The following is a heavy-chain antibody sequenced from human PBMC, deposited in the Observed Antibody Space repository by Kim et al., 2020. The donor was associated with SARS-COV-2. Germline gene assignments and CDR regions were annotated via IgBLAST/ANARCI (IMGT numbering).Heavy chain of an antibody. CDR3: ARDPVPSYSSGWYVDY. CDR1: GFTFSSYS. Sequence: GGSLRRSCAASGFTFSSYSMNWVRQAPGKGLEWVSYISSSSSTIYYADSVKGRFTISRDNAKNSLYLQMNSLRDEDTAVYYCARDPVPSYSSGWYVDYWGQGTLVTVSS. D-gene: IGHD6-19*01. V-gene: IGHV3-48*02. J-gene: IGHJ4*02. CDR2: ISSSSSTI.